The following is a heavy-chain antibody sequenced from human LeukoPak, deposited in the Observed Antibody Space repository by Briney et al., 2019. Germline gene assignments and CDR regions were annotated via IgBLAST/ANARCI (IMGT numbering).Heavy chain of an antibody. Sequence: ASVKVSCKASGGTFSSYAISWVRQAPGQGLEWMGGIIPIFGTANYAQNLQGRVTMTRDTSTSTVYMELSGLRSEDTAVYYCARETPKTCNFNYWGQGTLVTVSS. CDR2: IIPIFGTA. J-gene: IGHJ4*02. D-gene: IGHD2-15*01. V-gene: IGHV1-69*05. CDR1: GGTFSSYA. CDR3: ARETPKTCNFNY.